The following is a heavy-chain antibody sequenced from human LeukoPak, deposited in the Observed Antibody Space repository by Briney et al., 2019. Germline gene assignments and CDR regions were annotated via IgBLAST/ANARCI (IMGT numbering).Heavy chain of an antibody. CDR1: GFTFRSYA. J-gene: IGHJ4*02. V-gene: IGHV3-23*01. CDR3: AKDGYYESSGYSYFDY. Sequence: GGSLRLSCAASGFTFRSYAMRWVRQAPGKGLEWVSAISGSGGTTHYADSVKGRLTISRDNSKNTLSLQMTSLRAEDTAVYYCAKDGYYESSGYSYFDYWGQETLVTVSS. D-gene: IGHD3-22*01. CDR2: ISGSGGTT.